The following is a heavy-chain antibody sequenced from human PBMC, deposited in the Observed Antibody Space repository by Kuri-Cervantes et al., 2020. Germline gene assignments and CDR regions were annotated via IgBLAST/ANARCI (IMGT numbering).Heavy chain of an antibody. V-gene: IGHV3-11*01. CDR3: ARDTYYFDY. Sequence: GGSLRLSCAASGFIFSDYYMGWIRQAPGKGLEWVSYISSSGSTKYYADSVKGRFTFSRDNANNSLWLQMNNLRAEDTAVYYCARDTYYFDYWGQGTLVTVSS. J-gene: IGHJ4*02. CDR2: ISSSGSTK. CDR1: GFIFSDYY.